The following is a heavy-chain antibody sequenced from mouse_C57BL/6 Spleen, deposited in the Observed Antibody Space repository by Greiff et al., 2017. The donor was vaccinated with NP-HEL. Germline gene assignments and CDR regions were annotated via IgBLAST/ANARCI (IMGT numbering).Heavy chain of an antibody. J-gene: IGHJ3*01. Sequence: QVHVKQSGAELAKPGASVKLSCKASGYTFTSYWMHWVKQRPGQGLEWIGYINPSSGYTKYNQKFKDKATLTADKSSSTAYMQLSSLTYEDSAVYYCASYYYGSSLFAYWGQGTLVTVSA. CDR1: GYTFTSYW. V-gene: IGHV1-7*01. D-gene: IGHD1-1*01. CDR3: ASYYYGSSLFAY. CDR2: INPSSGYT.